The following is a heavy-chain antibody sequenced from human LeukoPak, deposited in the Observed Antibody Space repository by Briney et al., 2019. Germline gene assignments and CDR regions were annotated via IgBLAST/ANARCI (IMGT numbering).Heavy chain of an antibody. CDR1: GYTFTGYY. J-gene: IGHJ5*02. CDR3: ASVRICSSTSCYSP. V-gene: IGHV1-2*02. Sequence: ASVKVSCKASGYTFTGYYMHWVRQAPGQGLEWMGWINPNSGGTNYAQKFQGRVTMTRDTSISTAYMELSRLRSDDTAVYYCASVRICSSTSCYSPWGQGTLGTVSS. CDR2: INPNSGGT. D-gene: IGHD2-2*01.